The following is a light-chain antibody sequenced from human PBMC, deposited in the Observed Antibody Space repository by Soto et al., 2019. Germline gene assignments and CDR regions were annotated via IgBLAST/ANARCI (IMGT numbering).Light chain of an antibody. CDR2: GAS. Sequence: EIVMTQSPATLSVSPVERATLSCMASQSVSTNVAWYQQKPGQAPWLLIYGASTRATGIPARFSGSGSGTEFTLTISSLEPEDFAVYYCQQRSNWPITFGQGTRLEI. CDR3: QQRSNWPIT. CDR1: QSVSTN. J-gene: IGKJ5*01. V-gene: IGKV3-15*01.